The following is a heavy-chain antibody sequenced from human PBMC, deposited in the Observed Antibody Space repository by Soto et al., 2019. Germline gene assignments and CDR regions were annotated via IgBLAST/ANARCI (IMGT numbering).Heavy chain of an antibody. CDR2: IYPGDSDT. V-gene: IGHV5-51*01. CDR3: ARHSAPSGWLPDGFDP. CDR1: GYSFTSYW. D-gene: IGHD6-19*01. J-gene: IGHJ5*02. Sequence: PGESLKISCKGSGYSFTSYWIGWVRQMPGKGLEWMGIIYPGDSDTRYSPSFQGQVTISADKSISTAYLQWSSLKASDTAMYYCARHSAPSGWLPDGFDPWGQGTLVTVSS.